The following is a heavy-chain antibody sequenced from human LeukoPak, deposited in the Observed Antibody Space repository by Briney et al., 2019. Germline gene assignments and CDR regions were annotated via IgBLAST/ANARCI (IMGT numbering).Heavy chain of an antibody. D-gene: IGHD6-19*01. CDR3: AKDLSGWSQYFDY. V-gene: IGHV3-30*02. J-gene: IGHJ4*02. CDR2: IRYDGSNK. Sequence: PGGSLRLSCAASGFTFSSSGMHWVRQAPGKGLEWVAFIRYDGSNKYYADSVKGRFTISRDNSKNPLYLQMNSLRAEDTAVYYCAKDLSGWSQYFDYWGQGTLVTVSS. CDR1: GFTFSSSG.